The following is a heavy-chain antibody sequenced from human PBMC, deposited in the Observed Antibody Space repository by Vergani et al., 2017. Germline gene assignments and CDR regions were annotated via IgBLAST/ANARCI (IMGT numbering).Heavy chain of an antibody. CDR1: GGSISSGGYY. CDR3: ARVMYRDEASTGYRLEGMDI. Sequence: QVQLQESGPGLVKPSQTLSLTCTVSGGSISSGGYYWSWIRQHPGKGLEWIGYISYNGNTYYNPSLNSRVTMSVDTSKNQFSLKLRSVTAADTAVYFCARVMYRDEASTGYRLEGMDIWGQGTTVTISS. V-gene: IGHV4-31*03. D-gene: IGHD3-9*01. CDR2: ISYNGNT. J-gene: IGHJ6*02.